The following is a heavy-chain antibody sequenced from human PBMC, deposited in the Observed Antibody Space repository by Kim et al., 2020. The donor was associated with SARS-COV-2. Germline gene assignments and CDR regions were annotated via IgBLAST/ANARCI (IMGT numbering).Heavy chain of an antibody. J-gene: IGHJ4*02. D-gene: IGHD6-19*01. V-gene: IGHV1-3*01. Sequence: SQKFQGRVPITRDTSESTAYMELSSLRSEDTAVYYCARTGIAVRPGAVDYWGQGTLVTVSS. CDR3: ARTGIAVRPGAVDY.